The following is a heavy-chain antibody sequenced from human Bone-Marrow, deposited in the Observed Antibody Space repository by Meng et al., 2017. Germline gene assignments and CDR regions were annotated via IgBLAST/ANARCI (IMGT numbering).Heavy chain of an antibody. V-gene: IGHV1-3*01. D-gene: IGHD3-22*01. CDR3: ARDLDYYDSSGYYSTYYYYGMDV. Sequence: ASVKVSCKASGYTSTSYAMHWVRQAPGQRLEWMGWINAGNGNTKYSQKFQGRVTITRDTSASTAYMELSSLRSEDTAVYYCARDLDYYDSSGYYSTYYYYGMDVWGQGTTVTVSS. CDR1: GYTSTSYA. J-gene: IGHJ6*02. CDR2: INAGNGNT.